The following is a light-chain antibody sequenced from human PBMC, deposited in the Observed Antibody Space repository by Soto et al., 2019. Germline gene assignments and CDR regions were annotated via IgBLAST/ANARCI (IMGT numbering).Light chain of an antibody. CDR2: KND. J-gene: IGLJ3*02. CDR3: VTWDASLSGWV. V-gene: IGLV1-47*01. Sequence: QSVVSQPPSASGTPGQRVTISCSGSSSNIGRNYVYWYQQFPGTAPKLLTFKNDQRPSGVPDRFSGSKSGTSASLAISGLRSEDEADYYCVTWDASLSGWVFGGGTKLTVL. CDR1: SSNIGRNY.